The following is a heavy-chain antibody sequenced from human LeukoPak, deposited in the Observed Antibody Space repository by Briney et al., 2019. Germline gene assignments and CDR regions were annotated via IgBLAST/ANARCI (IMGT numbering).Heavy chain of an antibody. J-gene: IGHJ4*02. CDR3: ARDTPGISASVNGG. D-gene: IGHD6-13*01. CDR1: GFTVGNNY. V-gene: IGHV3-53*01. CDR2: IYSGGST. Sequence: TGGSLRLSCTASGFTVGNNYMNWVRQAPGKGLEWVSLIYSGGSTYYADSVKGRFTISRDNSKNTLYLQMNSLRAEDTAMYYCARDTPGISASVNGGWGQGTLVTVSS.